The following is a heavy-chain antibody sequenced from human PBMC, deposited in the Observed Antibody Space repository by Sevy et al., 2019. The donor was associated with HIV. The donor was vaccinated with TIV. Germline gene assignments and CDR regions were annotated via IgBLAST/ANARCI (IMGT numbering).Heavy chain of an antibody. D-gene: IGHD2-15*01. V-gene: IGHV3-53*01. CDR3: ARGYCGGGSCTAFDP. CDR1: GFRISNKY. CDR2: MYSGGSP. J-gene: IGHJ5*02. Sequence: GSLRPSCSASGFRISNKYTALVRPAPGEGLELVSVMYSGGSPYYADSVKGRFALSRDMSKNTVYLQMNSLRAEDTAVYYCARGYCGGGSCTAFDPWGQGTLVTVSS.